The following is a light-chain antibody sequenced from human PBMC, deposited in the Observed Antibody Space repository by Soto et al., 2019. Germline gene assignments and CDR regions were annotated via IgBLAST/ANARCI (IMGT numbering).Light chain of an antibody. J-gene: IGKJ1*01. CDR3: QQYNYWPRT. CDR1: QSVSSN. V-gene: IGKV3-15*01. Sequence: EIVMTQSPATLSVSPGERATLSCRASQSVSSNLAWYQQKPGQAPRLLIYGASTRPTGIPARFSGSGSETEFTLAISSLQSEDFAIYYCQQYNYWPRTFGQGTKV. CDR2: GAS.